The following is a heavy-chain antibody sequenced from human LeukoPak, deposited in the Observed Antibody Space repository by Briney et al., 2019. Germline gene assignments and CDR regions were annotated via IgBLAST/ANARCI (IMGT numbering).Heavy chain of an antibody. J-gene: IGHJ6*03. D-gene: IGHD6-19*01. CDR2: ISYDGSNK. CDR3: ARDYLSRGIAVAGYYYYMDV. CDR1: GFTFSSYA. Sequence: GGSLRLSCAASGFTFSSYAMHWVRQAPGKGLEWVAVISYDGSNKYYADSVKGRFTISRDNSKNTLYLQMNSLRAEDTAVYYCARDYLSRGIAVAGYYYYMDVWGKGTTVTVSS. V-gene: IGHV3-30-3*01.